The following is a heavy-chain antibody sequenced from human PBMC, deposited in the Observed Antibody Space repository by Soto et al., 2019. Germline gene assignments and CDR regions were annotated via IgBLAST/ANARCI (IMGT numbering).Heavy chain of an antibody. CDR3: AAELYGGGRCCSFDI. CDR2: IIIAGGGT. D-gene: IGHD2-21*02. V-gene: IGHV1-58*01. Sequence: QMQVVQSGPEVKKPGTSVTVACKTSGIIFGNSAVQWVRQARGQRLEWLGYIIIAGGGTKYSQNLQGKITITRDMSTNTACMELSILRSEDTAIYYCAAELYGGGRCCSFDIWGQGTMITVSS. CDR1: GIIFGNSA. J-gene: IGHJ3*02.